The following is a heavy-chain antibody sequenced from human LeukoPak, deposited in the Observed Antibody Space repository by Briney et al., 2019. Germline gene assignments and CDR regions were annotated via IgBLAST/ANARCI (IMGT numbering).Heavy chain of an antibody. Sequence: TLSLTCTVSGGSISSGSFYRSWIRQPPGKGLEWIGRIYTSGSTNYNPSLKSRVTISVDTSKNQFSLKLSSVTAADTAVYYCARSRYSSSWYEESGYWGQGTLVTVSS. CDR3: ARSRYSSSWYEESGY. D-gene: IGHD6-13*01. V-gene: IGHV4-61*02. CDR2: IYTSGST. CDR1: GGSISSGSFY. J-gene: IGHJ4*02.